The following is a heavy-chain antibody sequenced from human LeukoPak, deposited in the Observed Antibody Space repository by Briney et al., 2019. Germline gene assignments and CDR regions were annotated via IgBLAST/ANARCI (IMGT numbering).Heavy chain of an antibody. CDR1: GGTFSSYA. J-gene: IGHJ4*02. Sequence: SVKVSCKASGGTFSSYAISWVRQAPGQGLEWMGGIIPIFGTANYAQKFQGRVTVTADESTSTAYMELSSLRSEDTAVYYCARESQYYYDSSGSPYFDYWGQGTLVTVSS. CDR2: IIPIFGTA. CDR3: ARESQYYYDSSGSPYFDY. V-gene: IGHV1-69*13. D-gene: IGHD3-22*01.